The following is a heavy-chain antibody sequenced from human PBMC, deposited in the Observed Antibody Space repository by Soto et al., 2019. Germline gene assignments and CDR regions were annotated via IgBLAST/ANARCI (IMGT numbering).Heavy chain of an antibody. V-gene: IGHV3-21*06. CDR3: AREADGYDLFYSGLDV. CDR2: ISGSGSDI. Sequence: PVGPLRLSCAASGFTFGNYNMLWVRPAPGKGLEWVSSISGSGSDICYADSLKGRVSISRDNGKNTAYLQMDSLRADDTAVYFCAREADGYDLFYSGLDVWGQGTTVTVSS. CDR1: GFTFGNYN. J-gene: IGHJ6*02. D-gene: IGHD5-12*01.